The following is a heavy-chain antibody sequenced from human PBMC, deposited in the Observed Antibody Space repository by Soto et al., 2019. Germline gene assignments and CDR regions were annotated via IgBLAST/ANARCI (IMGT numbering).Heavy chain of an antibody. Sequence: SQTLSLTCDISGDSVSSNSAAWNWIRQTPSRGLEWLGRTYYRSKWYSNYAISLKSRVTVNPDTFKNQFSLQLNSVTPEDTAVYYCARGSWDDVSGHYYMDVWGKGTTVTVSS. V-gene: IGHV6-1*01. CDR2: TYYRSKWYS. CDR1: GDSVSSNSAA. J-gene: IGHJ6*03. D-gene: IGHD1-1*01. CDR3: ARGSWDDVSGHYYMDV.